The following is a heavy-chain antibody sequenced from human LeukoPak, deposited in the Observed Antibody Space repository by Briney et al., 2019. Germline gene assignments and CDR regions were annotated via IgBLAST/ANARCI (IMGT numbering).Heavy chain of an antibody. CDR3: AREILVPGVNLVNWFDS. J-gene: IGHJ5*01. Sequence: SETLSLTCTVSGGSIIDYYWNWIRQSAGKGLEYIGRISGSGATSYNPSLQSRITMSVDTSKNQFSLHLTSVTAADTAIYYCAREILVPGVNLVNWFDSWGQGFLVTVSS. CDR2: ISGSGAT. V-gene: IGHV4-4*07. CDR1: GGSIIDYY. D-gene: IGHD3-10*01.